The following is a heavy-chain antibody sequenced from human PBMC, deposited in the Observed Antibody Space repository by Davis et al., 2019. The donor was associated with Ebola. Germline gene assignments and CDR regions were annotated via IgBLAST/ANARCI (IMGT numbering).Heavy chain of an antibody. D-gene: IGHD2-21*02. V-gene: IGHV1-18*04. CDR1: GYTFTSYY. J-gene: IGHJ4*02. Sequence: ASVKVSCKASGYTFTSYYMHWVRQAPGQGLEWMGWISAYNGNTNYAQKLQGRVTMTTDTSTSTAYMELRSLRSDDTAVYCCARGWGLSRGIAFDYWGQGTLVTVSS. CDR2: ISAYNGNT. CDR3: ARGWGLSRGIAFDY.